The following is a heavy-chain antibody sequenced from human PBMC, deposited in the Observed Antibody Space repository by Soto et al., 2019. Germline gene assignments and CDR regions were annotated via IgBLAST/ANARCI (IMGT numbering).Heavy chain of an antibody. Sequence: QVQLVQSGAEVMKPGSSVRVSCTTSGGTFNFYTINWVRQAPGQGLEWVGRVNPIVGMSNSAQKFQGRVTSTADKSTNIAYMDLTRLKSEDTAVYYCATSYGSGSTHFDSWGQGTLVTVSS. CDR2: VNPIVGMS. D-gene: IGHD3-10*01. CDR3: ATSYGSGSTHFDS. J-gene: IGHJ4*02. CDR1: GGTFNFYT. V-gene: IGHV1-69*02.